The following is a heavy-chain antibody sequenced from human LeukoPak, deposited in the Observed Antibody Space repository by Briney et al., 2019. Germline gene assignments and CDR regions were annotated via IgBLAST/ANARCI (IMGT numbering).Heavy chain of an antibody. CDR1: GYTFTSYG. V-gene: IGHV1-18*01. D-gene: IGHD6-6*01. CDR3: ARNGRSSSFLGVNYYYYMDV. J-gene: IGHJ6*03. Sequence: ASVKVSCKASGYTFTSYGISWVRQAPGQGLEWMGWISAYNGNTNYAQKLQGRVTMTTDTSTSTAYMELSRLRSDDTAVYYCARNGRSSSFLGVNYYYYMDVWGKGTTVTVSS. CDR2: ISAYNGNT.